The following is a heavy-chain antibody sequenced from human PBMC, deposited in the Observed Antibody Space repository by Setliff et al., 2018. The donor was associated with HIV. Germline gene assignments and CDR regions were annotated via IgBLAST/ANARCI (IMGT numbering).Heavy chain of an antibody. Sequence: SETLSLTCTVSGGSISSSSYYWGWIRQPPGKGLEWIGSIYYSGSTYYNRSLKSRVTISVDTSKNQFSLKLSSVTAADTAVYYCERSGPVWFGEPPYYFDSWGLGTLVTVSS. J-gene: IGHJ4*02. CDR3: ERSGPVWFGEPPYYFDS. CDR1: GGSISSSSYY. CDR2: IYYSGST. D-gene: IGHD3-10*01. V-gene: IGHV4-39*07.